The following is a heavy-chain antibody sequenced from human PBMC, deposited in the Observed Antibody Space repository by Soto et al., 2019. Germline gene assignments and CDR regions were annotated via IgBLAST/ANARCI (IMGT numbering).Heavy chain of an antibody. CDR1: GGSISSGGYY. J-gene: IGHJ5*02. CDR2: IYYSGST. CDR3: ARGEGESYSIWFPGFDP. V-gene: IGHV4-31*03. Sequence: PSEPLSLTCTVSGGSISSGGYYWSWIRQHPGKGREWIGYIYYSGSTNYNPSLKSRVTISADTSKNQFSLKLSSVTAADTAVYYCARGEGESYSIWFPGFDPWGQGTLVTVSS. D-gene: IGHD3-10*01.